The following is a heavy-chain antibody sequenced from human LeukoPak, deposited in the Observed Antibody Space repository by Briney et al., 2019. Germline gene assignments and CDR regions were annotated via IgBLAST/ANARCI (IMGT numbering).Heavy chain of an antibody. CDR3: ASSVVVVAARLNWSDP. D-gene: IGHD2-15*01. V-gene: IGHV4-34*01. CDR2: INHSGST. CDR1: GGSFSGYY. Sequence: SETLSLTCAVYGGSFSGYYWSWIRQPPGKGLEWIGEINHSGSTNYNPSLKSRVTISVDTSKNQFSLKLSSVTAADTAVYYCASSVVVVAARLNWSDPWGQGTLVTVSS. J-gene: IGHJ5*02.